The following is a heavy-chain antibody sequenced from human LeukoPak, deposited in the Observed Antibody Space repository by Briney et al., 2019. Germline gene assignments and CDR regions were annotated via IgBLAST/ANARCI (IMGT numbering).Heavy chain of an antibody. D-gene: IGHD6-13*01. CDR1: GFTFSSYS. CDR3: ARVARRSSTLEY. V-gene: IGHV3-21*01. CDR2: ISSSSSYI. J-gene: IGHJ4*02. Sequence: GGSLRLSCAASGFTFSSYSMNWVRQAPGKGLEWVSSISSSSSYIYYADSVKGRFTISRDNAKNSLYLQMNSLRAEDTAVYYCARVARRSSTLEYWGQGTLVTVSS.